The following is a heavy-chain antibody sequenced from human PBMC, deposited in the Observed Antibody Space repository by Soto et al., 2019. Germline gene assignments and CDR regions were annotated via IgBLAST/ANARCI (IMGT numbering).Heavy chain of an antibody. D-gene: IGHD2-2*01. J-gene: IGHJ4*02. V-gene: IGHV1-18*01. CDR3: ARDRKRGYCSSTSSPIFDY. CDR1: GYTFTSYG. CDR2: ISAYNGNT. Sequence: ASVKVSCKASGYTFTSYGISWVRQAPGQGLEWMGWISAYNGNTNYAQKLQGRVTMTTDTSTSTAYMELRSLRSDDTAVYYCARDRKRGYCSSTSSPIFDYWGQGTLVTVSS.